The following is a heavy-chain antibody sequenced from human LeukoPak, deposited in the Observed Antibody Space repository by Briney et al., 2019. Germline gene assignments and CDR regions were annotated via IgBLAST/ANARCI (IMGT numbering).Heavy chain of an antibody. Sequence: TSETLSLTCTVSGGSISSSSYYWGWIRQPPGKGLEWIGSIYYSGSTYYNPSLKSRVTISVDTSKNQFSLKLSSVTAADTAVYYCARGVDTAMATDYFDYWGQGTLVTVSS. V-gene: IGHV4-39*01. J-gene: IGHJ4*02. CDR3: ARGVDTAMATDYFDY. CDR2: IYYSGST. CDR1: GGSISSSSYY. D-gene: IGHD5-18*01.